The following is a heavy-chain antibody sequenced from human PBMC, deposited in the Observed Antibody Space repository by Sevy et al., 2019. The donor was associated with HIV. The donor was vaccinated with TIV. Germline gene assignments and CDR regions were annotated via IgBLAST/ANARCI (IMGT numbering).Heavy chain of an antibody. Sequence: GGSLRLSCAASGFTFSSYEMNWVRQAPGKGLEWVSYMSNSGTTISYSDSVRGRFSISRDNARNSLYLQMNSLRAEDTAVYYCARDLPPSATTVAHFDYWGQGTLVTVSS. D-gene: IGHD4-17*01. CDR3: ARDLPPSATTVAHFDY. V-gene: IGHV3-48*03. CDR2: MSNSGTTI. J-gene: IGHJ4*02. CDR1: GFTFSSYE.